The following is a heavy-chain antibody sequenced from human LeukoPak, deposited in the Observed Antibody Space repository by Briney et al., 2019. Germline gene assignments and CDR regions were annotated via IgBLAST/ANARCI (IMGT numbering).Heavy chain of an antibody. CDR1: GFTFSSYA. CDR2: ISGSGGST. J-gene: IGHJ3*02. CDR3: AKLIVVVIANDAFDI. V-gene: IGHV3-23*01. D-gene: IGHD3-22*01. Sequence: GGSLRLSCAASGFTFSSYAMSWVRQAPGKRLEWVSAISGSGGSTYYADSVKGRFTISRDNSKNTLYLQMNSLRAEDTAVYYCAKLIVVVIANDAFDIWGQGTMVTVSS.